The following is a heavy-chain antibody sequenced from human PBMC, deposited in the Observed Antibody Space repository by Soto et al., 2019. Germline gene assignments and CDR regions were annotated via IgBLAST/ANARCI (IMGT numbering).Heavy chain of an antibody. V-gene: IGHV4-59*08. CDR3: ARLGGYYQSLDT. Sequence: QVQLQESGPGLVKASETLSLTCTVSGGSIDTYYWSWIRQPPGKGLQWIGYIYYSGSTTYSPSLKSRVTISVDSSKNQFSLKLTSVTAADTAVYYCARLGGYYQSLDTWGQGTLVTVYS. D-gene: IGHD3-22*01. CDR1: GGSIDTYY. CDR2: IYYSGST. J-gene: IGHJ5*02.